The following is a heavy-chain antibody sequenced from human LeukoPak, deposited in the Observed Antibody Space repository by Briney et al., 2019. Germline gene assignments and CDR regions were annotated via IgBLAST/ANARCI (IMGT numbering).Heavy chain of an antibody. CDR3: ATHFPYCSSGSCSYFDY. CDR1: AFIFSGHW. J-gene: IGHJ4*02. CDR2: IKEDGSER. V-gene: IGHV3-7*03. D-gene: IGHD2-15*01. Sequence: GGSLRLSCEGSAFIFSGHWMNWVRQTPGKGLEWVASIKEDGSERQYVDSVKGRFSISRDNTKGSLFLQLNSLRAEDTAVYYCATHFPYCSSGSCSYFDYWGQGTLVTVSS.